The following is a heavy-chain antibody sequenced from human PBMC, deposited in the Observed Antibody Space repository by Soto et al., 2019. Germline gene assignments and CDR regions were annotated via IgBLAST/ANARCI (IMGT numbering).Heavy chain of an antibody. D-gene: IGHD4-17*01. CDR1: GGSISSGGYS. CDR3: ASSYGDYVSY. CDR2: IYHSGST. V-gene: IGHV4-30-2*01. Sequence: PSETLSLTCAVSGGSISSGGYSWGWIRQPPGKGLEWIGYIYHSGSTYYNPSLKSRVTISVDTSKNQFSLKLSSVTAADTAVYYCASSYGDYVSYWGQGTLVPVSS. J-gene: IGHJ4*02.